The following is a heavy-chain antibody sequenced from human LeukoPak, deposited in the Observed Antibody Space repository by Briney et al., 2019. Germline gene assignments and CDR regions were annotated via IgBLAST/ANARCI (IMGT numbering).Heavy chain of an antibody. CDR2: INPRGGST. CDR3: TTLSCGSDCYSREGDVFDI. D-gene: IGHD2-21*02. CDR1: GYTFTRYY. V-gene: IGHV1-46*01. Sequence: ASVKVSCKASGYTFTRYYMHWMRQAPGQGLEWMGVINPRGGSTTYAQKFQGRVTMTRDTSTSTVYMELSSLRSEDTAVYYCTTLSCGSDCYSREGDVFDIWGQGTMVTVSS. J-gene: IGHJ3*02.